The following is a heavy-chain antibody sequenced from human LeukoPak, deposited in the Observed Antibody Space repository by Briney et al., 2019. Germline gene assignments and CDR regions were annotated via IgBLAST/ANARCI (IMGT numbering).Heavy chain of an antibody. CDR2: IYYSGST. Sequence: SETLSLTCTVSGGSISSGDYYWSWIRQPPGKGLEWIGYIYYSGSTYYNPSLKSRVTISVDTSKNQFSLKLRSVTAADTAVYYCARRGPYSGCDFSWFDPWGQGTLVTVSS. CDR1: GGSISSGDYY. D-gene: IGHD5-12*01. CDR3: ARRGPYSGCDFSWFDP. J-gene: IGHJ5*02. V-gene: IGHV4-30-4*08.